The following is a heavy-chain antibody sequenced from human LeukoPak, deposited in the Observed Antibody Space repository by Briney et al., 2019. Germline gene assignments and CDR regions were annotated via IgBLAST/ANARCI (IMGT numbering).Heavy chain of an antibody. J-gene: IGHJ6*03. CDR1: GGSISSSNW. D-gene: IGHD4-17*01. V-gene: IGHV4-4*02. CDR3: ASYGDSPYYYYYMDV. CDR2: IYHSGST. Sequence: SGTLSLTCAVSGGSISSSNWWSWVRPPPGKGLEWIGEIYHSGSTNYNPSLKSRVTISVDKSKNQFSLKLSSVTAADTAVYYCASYGDSPYYYYYMDVWGKGTTVTVSS.